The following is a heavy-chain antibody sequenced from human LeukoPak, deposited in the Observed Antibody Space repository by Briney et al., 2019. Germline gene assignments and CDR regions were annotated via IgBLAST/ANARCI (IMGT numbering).Heavy chain of an antibody. V-gene: IGHV1-69*04. J-gene: IGHJ3*02. CDR3: ARGGGSYKNAFDM. CDR2: IIPILGIA. Sequence: ASVKVSCKASGGTFSSYAISWVRQAPGQGLEWMGRIIPILGIANYAQKFQGRVTITADKSTSTAYMELSSLRSEDTAVYYCARGGGSYKNAFDMWGQGTMVTVSS. CDR1: GGTFSSYA. D-gene: IGHD1-26*01.